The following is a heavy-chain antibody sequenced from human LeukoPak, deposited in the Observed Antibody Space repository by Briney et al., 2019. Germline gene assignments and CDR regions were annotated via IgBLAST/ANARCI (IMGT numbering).Heavy chain of an antibody. CDR1: GGSISSYY. V-gene: IGHV4-4*07. Sequence: SETLSLTCTVSGGSISSYYWSWIRQPAGKGLEWIGRIYTSGSTNYNPSLKSRVTMSVDTSKNQFSLKLSSVTAADTAVYYCAREDILTGPGYYYYYYMDVWGKGTTVTISS. J-gene: IGHJ6*03. CDR3: AREDILTGPGYYYYYYMDV. D-gene: IGHD3-9*01. CDR2: IYTSGST.